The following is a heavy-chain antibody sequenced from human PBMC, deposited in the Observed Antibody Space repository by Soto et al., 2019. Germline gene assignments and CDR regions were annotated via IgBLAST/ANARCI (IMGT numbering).Heavy chain of an antibody. CDR1: WGSISGLGCC. Sequence: TSETLRLSWTVSWGSISGLGCCLRCIRQHPGKGLEWIGYIYYSGSTYYNPSLKSRVTISVDTSKNQFSLKLSSVTAADTAVYYCARWGRTYYDFWSGYANWFDPWGQGTLVTVSS. D-gene: IGHD3-3*01. CDR2: IYYSGST. CDR3: ARWGRTYYDFWSGYANWFDP. V-gene: IGHV4-31*02. J-gene: IGHJ5*02.